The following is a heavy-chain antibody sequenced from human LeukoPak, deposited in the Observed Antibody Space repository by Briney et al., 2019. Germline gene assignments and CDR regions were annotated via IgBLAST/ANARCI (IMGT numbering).Heavy chain of an antibody. J-gene: IGHJ4*02. V-gene: IGHV1-8*01. Sequence: GASVKVSCKASGYTFTSSDINWVRQAAGQGLEWMGWINPNSGRTGYAQKFQGRVTMTANPSISTAYLELSSLRFDDTAVYYCARGRSGLAAAGTYDYWGQGTLITVSS. CDR3: ARGRSGLAAAGTYDY. CDR1: GYTFTSSD. D-gene: IGHD6-13*01. CDR2: INPNSGRT.